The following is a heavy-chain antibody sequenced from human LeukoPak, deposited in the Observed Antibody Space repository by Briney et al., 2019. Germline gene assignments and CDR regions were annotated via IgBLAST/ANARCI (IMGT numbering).Heavy chain of an antibody. CDR1: GFRFDNHW. CDR3: ARGAYSPFDY. D-gene: IGHD5-18*01. J-gene: IGHJ4*02. CDR2: IKEDGNEK. V-gene: IGHV3-7*01. Sequence: PGGSLGLSCAASGFRFDNHWMTWVRQAPGKGLEWVANIKEDGNEKYYVDSAKGRFTISRDNAKNSLYLQMNSLRAEDTAVYYCARGAYSPFDYWGQGTLVTVSS.